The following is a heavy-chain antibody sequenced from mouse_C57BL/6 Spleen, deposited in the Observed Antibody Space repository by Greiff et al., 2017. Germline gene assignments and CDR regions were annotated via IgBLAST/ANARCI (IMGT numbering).Heavy chain of an antibody. CDR3: ARGEYYGDYAMDY. CDR1: GYAFSSYW. Sequence: QVQLQQSGAELVKPGASVKISCKASGYAFSSYWMNWVKQRPGKGLEWIGQIYPGDGDTNYNGKFKGKATLTADKSSSTAYMQLSSLTSEDSAVYFCARGEYYGDYAMDYWGQGTSVTVSS. J-gene: IGHJ4*01. V-gene: IGHV1-80*01. D-gene: IGHD1-1*01. CDR2: IYPGDGDT.